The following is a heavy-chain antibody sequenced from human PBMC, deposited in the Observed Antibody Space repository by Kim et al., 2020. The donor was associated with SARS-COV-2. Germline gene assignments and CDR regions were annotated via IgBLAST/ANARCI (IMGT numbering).Heavy chain of an antibody. Sequence: CAVSVKSRRTITPDTSKTQFSLQLNSVTPEDTAVYYCARGITMVRGVMDYWGQGTLVTVSS. D-gene: IGHD3-10*01. CDR3: ARGITMVRGVMDY. J-gene: IGHJ4*02. V-gene: IGHV6-1*01.